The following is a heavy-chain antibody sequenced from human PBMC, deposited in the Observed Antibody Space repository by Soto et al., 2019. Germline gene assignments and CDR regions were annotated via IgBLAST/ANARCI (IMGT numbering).Heavy chain of an antibody. D-gene: IGHD2-21*01. CDR1: GYTFTGYY. Sequence: GASVKGSCEASGYTFTGYYMHWVRQAPGQGLEWMGWINPNSGGTNYAQKFQGRVTMTRDTSISTAYMELSRLRSDDTAVYYCARMLLANWFDPWGQGTLVTVSS. J-gene: IGHJ5*02. CDR2: INPNSGGT. V-gene: IGHV1-2*02. CDR3: ARMLLANWFDP.